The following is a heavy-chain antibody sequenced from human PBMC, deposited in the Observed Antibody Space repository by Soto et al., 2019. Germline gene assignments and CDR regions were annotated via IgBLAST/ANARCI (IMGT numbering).Heavy chain of an antibody. J-gene: IGHJ4*02. CDR1: GFTFSSYA. Sequence: GGSLRLSCAASGFTFSSYAMHWVRQAPGKGLEWVAVISYDGSNKYYADSVKGRFTISRDNSKNTLYLQMNSLRAEDTAVYYYARDNGPIVGATIVYWGQGTLVTVSS. CDR3: ARDNGPIVGATIVY. V-gene: IGHV3-30-3*01. D-gene: IGHD1-26*01. CDR2: ISYDGSNK.